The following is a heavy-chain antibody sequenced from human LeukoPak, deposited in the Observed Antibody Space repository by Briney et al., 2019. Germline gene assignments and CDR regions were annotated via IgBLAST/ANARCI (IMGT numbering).Heavy chain of an antibody. J-gene: IGHJ5*02. Sequence: SETLSLTCTVSGGSISSYYWSWIRQPPGKGLEWIGYIYYSGSTNYNPSLKRRVTISIDTSKNQCSLKVSSVTAADTAVYYCAREGPFSSGWTGWFDPWGQGTLVTVYS. D-gene: IGHD6-19*01. V-gene: IGHV4-59*01. CDR2: IYYSGST. CDR1: GGSISSYY. CDR3: AREGPFSSGWTGWFDP.